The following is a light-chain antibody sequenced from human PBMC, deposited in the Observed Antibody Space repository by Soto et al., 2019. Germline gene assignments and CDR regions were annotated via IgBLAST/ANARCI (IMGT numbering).Light chain of an antibody. CDR1: QTIYSN. J-gene: IGKJ1*01. V-gene: IGKV3-20*01. CDR3: QQYVSSPWA. Sequence: TQSPATLSVSPGERATLSCRASQTIYSNVAWYQQRPGQAPRLLIYGASRRATGIPDRFTGSGSGTDFTLTISRLEPEDFAVYYCQQYVSSPWAFGQGTKVEI. CDR2: GAS.